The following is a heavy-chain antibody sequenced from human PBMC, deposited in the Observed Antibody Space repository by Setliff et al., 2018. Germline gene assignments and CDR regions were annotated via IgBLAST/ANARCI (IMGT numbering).Heavy chain of an antibody. CDR1: GYSFTSYG. J-gene: IGHJ6*02. CDR2: ISAYNDNK. V-gene: IGHV1-18*01. D-gene: IGHD3-10*01. CDR3: ARVVYYASGSSLSYGLAF. Sequence: GASVKVSCKASGYSFTSYGISWVRQAPGQGLEWMGWISAYNDNKNYAQKFQGRVTMTTDTSTNTVFMELRSLRSDDTAMFYCARVVYYASGSSLSYGLAFWGQGTTVTVSS.